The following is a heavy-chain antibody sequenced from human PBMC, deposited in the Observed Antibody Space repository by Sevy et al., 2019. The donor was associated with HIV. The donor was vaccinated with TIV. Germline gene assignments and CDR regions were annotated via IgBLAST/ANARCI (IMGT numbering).Heavy chain of an antibody. J-gene: IGHJ4*02. CDR1: GGSFSGYY. CDR2: INHSGRT. CDR3: ARAVYDFWSGYYTYFDY. D-gene: IGHD3-3*01. V-gene: IGHV4-34*01. Sequence: SETLSLTCAVYGGSFSGYYWSWIRQPPGKGLEWVGEINHSGRTNYNPSLKSRVTISVDTSQDQFSLKLSSVTAADTAVYYCARAVYDFWSGYYTYFDYWGQGTLVTVSS.